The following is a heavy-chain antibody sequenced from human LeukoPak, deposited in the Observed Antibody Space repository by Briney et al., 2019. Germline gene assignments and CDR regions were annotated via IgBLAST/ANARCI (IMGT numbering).Heavy chain of an antibody. CDR2: IIPIFGTA. CDR1: GATFSSYA. D-gene: IGHD3-3*01. Sequence: ASVKVSCKASGATFSSYAISWERQAPGQGLEWMGVIIPIFGTANYAQKFQGRVTITTDESTSTAYMELSSLRSEDTAVYYCAREYYDFWSGYYSYYMDAWGKGTTVTVSS. CDR3: AREYYDFWSGYYSYYMDA. J-gene: IGHJ6*03. V-gene: IGHV1-69*05.